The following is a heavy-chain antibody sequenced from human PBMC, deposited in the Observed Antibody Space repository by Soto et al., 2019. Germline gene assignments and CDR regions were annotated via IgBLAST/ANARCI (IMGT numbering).Heavy chain of an antibody. D-gene: IGHD3-3*01. J-gene: IGHJ4*02. CDR2: IIPIFGTA. Sequence: SVKDSCKASGGTFSNYAISWVRRAPGQGLEWMGGIIPIFGTANYAQKFQGRVTITADESTSTAYMELSSLRSEDTAVYYCARSDFWSGYSPYYFDYWGQGTLVTVSS. CDR1: GGTFSNYA. CDR3: ARSDFWSGYSPYYFDY. V-gene: IGHV1-69*13.